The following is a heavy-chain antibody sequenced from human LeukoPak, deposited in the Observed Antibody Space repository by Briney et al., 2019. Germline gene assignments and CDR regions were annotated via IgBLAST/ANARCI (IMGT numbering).Heavy chain of an antibody. J-gene: IGHJ4*02. CDR1: GGSISTSNYY. CDR2: IFYSGST. Sequence: SETLSLTCTVSGGSISTSNYYWGWIRQPPGKGLEWIGNIFYSGSTYYNPSLESRLTMSVATSKNQFSLKLTSVTAADTAVYYCARHAQYSSSWYFFDHWGQGTLVTVSS. V-gene: IGHV4-39*01. D-gene: IGHD6-13*01. CDR3: ARHAQYSSSWYFFDH.